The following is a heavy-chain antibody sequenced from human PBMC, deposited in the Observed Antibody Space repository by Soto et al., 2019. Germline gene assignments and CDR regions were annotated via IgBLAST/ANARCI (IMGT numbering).Heavy chain of an antibody. D-gene: IGHD6-13*01. Sequence: QPGGSLRLSCAASGFTFSSYGMHWVRQAPGKGLEWVAVIWYDGSNKYYADSVKGRFTISRDNSKNTLYLQMTSLRAEDKAVYYCARVYSSPRTGFDYWGQGTLVKVSS. V-gene: IGHV3-33*01. CDR3: ARVYSSPRTGFDY. CDR2: IWYDGSNK. CDR1: GFTFSSYG. J-gene: IGHJ4*02.